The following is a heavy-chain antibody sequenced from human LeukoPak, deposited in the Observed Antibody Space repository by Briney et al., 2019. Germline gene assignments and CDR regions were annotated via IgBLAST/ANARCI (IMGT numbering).Heavy chain of an antibody. CDR2: IYYSGST. CDR1: GGFISSGGYY. Sequence: SETLSLTCTVSGGFISSGGYYWSWIRQHPGKGLEWIGYIYYSGSTYYNPSLKSRVTISVDTSKNQFSLKLSSVTAADTAVYYCARDSSGYSGYDSQGFDYWGQGTLVTVSS. CDR3: ARDSSGYSGYDSQGFDY. J-gene: IGHJ4*02. D-gene: IGHD5-12*01. V-gene: IGHV4-31*03.